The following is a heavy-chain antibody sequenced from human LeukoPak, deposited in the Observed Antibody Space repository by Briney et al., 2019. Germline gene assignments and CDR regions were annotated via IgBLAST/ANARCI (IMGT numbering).Heavy chain of an antibody. Sequence: PGGSLRLSCAASGFTFDDYGMSWVRQAPGKGLEWVSGINWNGGSTGYADSVKGRFTISRDNAKNSLYLQMNSLRAEDTALYYCARATAPYSSSYYFDYWGQGTLVTVSS. D-gene: IGHD6-6*01. CDR1: GFTFDDYG. V-gene: IGHV3-20*04. CDR2: INWNGGST. J-gene: IGHJ4*02. CDR3: ARATAPYSSSYYFDY.